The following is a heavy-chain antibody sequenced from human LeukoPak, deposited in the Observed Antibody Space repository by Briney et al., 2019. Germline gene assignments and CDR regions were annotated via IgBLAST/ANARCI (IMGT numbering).Heavy chain of an antibody. CDR1: GASITYYY. Sequence: SETLSLTCTVSGASITYYYWSWIRQPPAKGLEWIGYIYYTGSPNYNPSLKSRVTLSLDRSQNQFSLKLTSVTAADTAVYYCAYGGDAYKTGYWGQGTLATVSS. CDR2: IYYTGSP. J-gene: IGHJ4*02. CDR3: AYGGDAYKTGY. V-gene: IGHV4-59*01. D-gene: IGHD5-24*01.